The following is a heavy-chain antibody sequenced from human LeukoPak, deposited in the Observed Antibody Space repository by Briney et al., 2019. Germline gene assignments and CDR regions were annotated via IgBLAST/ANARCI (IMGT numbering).Heavy chain of an antibody. CDR1: GYSISSGYY. D-gene: IGHD1-26*01. CDR3: TREVRSAWASFDP. CDR2: IHYSARI. V-gene: IGHV4-38-2*02. Sequence: SETLSLTCTVSGYSISSGYYWGWIRPPPGKGLEWIGSIHYSARIYYNPSLKSRLTISPDTSKNQFSLKLTSVTAADTAVYYCTREVRSAWASFDPWGQGTLVIVSS. J-gene: IGHJ5*02.